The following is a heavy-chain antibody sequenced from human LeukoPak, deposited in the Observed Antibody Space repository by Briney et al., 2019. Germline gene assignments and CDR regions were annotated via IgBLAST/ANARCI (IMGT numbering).Heavy chain of an antibody. V-gene: IGHV4-34*01. CDR2: INHSGST. CDR1: GGSFSGYY. D-gene: IGHD5-12*01. CDR3: ASLRWPRLGWFDP. J-gene: IGHJ5*02. Sequence: SETLSLTCAVYGGSFSGYYWSWIRQPPGKGLEWSGEINHSGSTNYNPSLKSRVTISVDTSKNQLSLKLSSVTAADTAVYYCASLRWPRLGWFDPWGQGTLVTVSS.